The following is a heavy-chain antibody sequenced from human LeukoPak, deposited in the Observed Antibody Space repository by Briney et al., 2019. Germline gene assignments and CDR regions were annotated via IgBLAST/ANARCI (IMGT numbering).Heavy chain of an antibody. Sequence: GRIIPILGIANYAQKFQGRVTITADKSTSTAYMELSSLRSEDTAVYYCARGPIAVAGRIDYWGQGTLVTVSS. CDR2: IIPILGIA. CDR3: ARGPIAVAGRIDY. V-gene: IGHV1-69*04. D-gene: IGHD6-19*01. J-gene: IGHJ4*02.